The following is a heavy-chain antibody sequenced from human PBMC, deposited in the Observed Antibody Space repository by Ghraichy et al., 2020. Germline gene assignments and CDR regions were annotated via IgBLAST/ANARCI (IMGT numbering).Heavy chain of an antibody. D-gene: IGHD3-3*01. CDR2: IYNSGST. J-gene: IGHJ4*02. V-gene: IGHV4-59*01. CDR1: GGSISSYY. Sequence: SQTLSLTCTVSGGSISSYYRSWIRQPPGKTLEYIGYIYNSGSTNYNPSLKSRVTISMVASKNQFSLRLNSVTAADTAVYYCARGDFWSGSDYWGQGTLVTVSA. CDR3: ARGDFWSGSDY.